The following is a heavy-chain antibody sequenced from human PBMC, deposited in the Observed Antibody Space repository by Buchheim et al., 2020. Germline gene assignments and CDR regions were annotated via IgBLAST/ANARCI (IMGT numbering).Heavy chain of an antibody. V-gene: IGHV1-8*02. CDR3: ARGEGCSGGSCYTVPH. CDR2: MNPNNGYA. Sequence: QVQLVQSGAEVKKPGASVKVSCKASGYTFTSYYMHWVRQATGQGLEWMGWMNPNNGYADYAQKFRGRVTMTRNTSISTAYMELSSLTSEDTAVYYCARGEGCSGGSCYTVPHWGQGTL. J-gene: IGHJ1*01. D-gene: IGHD2-15*01. CDR1: GYTFTSYY.